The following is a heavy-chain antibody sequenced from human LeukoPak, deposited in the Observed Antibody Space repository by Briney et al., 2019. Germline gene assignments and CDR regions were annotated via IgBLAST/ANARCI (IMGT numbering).Heavy chain of an antibody. Sequence: PSETLSLTCTVSGGSISSYYWSWIRQPPGKGLEWIGYIYYSGSTNYNPSLKSRVTISVDTSKNQFSLKLSSVTAADTAVYYCARAKQDIVLVVYGIYYYYMDVWGKGTTVTVSS. CDR2: IYYSGST. CDR1: GGSISSYY. D-gene: IGHD2-8*01. J-gene: IGHJ6*03. V-gene: IGHV4-59*01. CDR3: ARAKQDIVLVVYGIYYYYMDV.